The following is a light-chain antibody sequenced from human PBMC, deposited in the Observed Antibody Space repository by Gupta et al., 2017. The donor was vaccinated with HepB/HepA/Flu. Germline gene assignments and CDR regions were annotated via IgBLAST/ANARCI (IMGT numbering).Light chain of an antibody. Sequence: QSALTQPRSVYGSPGLSVTICCTGTSTDVGGYNYVSWYQHHPDKAPKLVIYAASERPSGVPDRFSGSKSGSTASLTISDLQAEDEADYYCCSYAGSYTWVFGGGTKLTVL. CDR1: STDVGGYNY. J-gene: IGLJ3*02. CDR2: AAS. CDR3: CSYAGSYTWV. V-gene: IGLV2-11*01.